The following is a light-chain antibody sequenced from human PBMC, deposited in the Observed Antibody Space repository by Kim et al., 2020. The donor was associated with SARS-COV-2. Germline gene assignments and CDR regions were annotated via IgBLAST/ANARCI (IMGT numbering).Light chain of an antibody. CDR3: SSFTTRSTLV. CDR2: YVN. J-gene: IGLJ3*02. Sequence: NTSSCHVTSSNIGSYNSVSCHHQNPAKAPTLMIYYVNKRPSRISSRFSGSKSGSTASLTISGLQAEDEADYYCSSFTTRSTLVFGGGTKVTVL. CDR1: SSNIGSYNS. V-gene: IGLV2-14*03.